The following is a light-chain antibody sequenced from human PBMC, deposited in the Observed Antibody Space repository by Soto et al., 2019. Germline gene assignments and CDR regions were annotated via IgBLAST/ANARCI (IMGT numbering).Light chain of an antibody. V-gene: IGLV2-14*01. CDR1: SSDIGGYDF. CDR3: TSYASSSTHVV. CDR2: DVN. Sequence: QSVPTQPASVSGSPGQSITLSCTGTSSDIGGYDFVSWYQRYPGKAPKLIIYDVNNRPSGVSNRFSGSKSGNTASLTISGLQAEDEADYYCTSYASSSTHVVFGGGTKLTVL. J-gene: IGLJ2*01.